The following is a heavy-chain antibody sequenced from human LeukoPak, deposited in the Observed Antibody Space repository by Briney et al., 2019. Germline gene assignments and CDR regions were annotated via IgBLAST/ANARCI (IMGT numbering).Heavy chain of an antibody. D-gene: IGHD2-2*01. CDR3: AREGPVVPAAYFDY. CDR2: ISSSGSTI. Sequence: GGSLRLSCAASGFTFSDYCMSWIRQAPGKGLEWVSYISSSGSTIYYADSVKGRFAISRDNAKNSLYLQMNSLRAEDTAVYYCAREGPVVPAAYFDYWGQGTLVTVSS. CDR1: GFTFSDYC. J-gene: IGHJ4*02. V-gene: IGHV3-11*01.